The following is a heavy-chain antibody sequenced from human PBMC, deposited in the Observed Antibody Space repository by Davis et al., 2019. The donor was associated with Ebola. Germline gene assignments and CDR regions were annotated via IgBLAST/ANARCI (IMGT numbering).Heavy chain of an antibody. J-gene: IGHJ5*02. CDR2: MNPNSGNT. V-gene: IGHV1-2*02. D-gene: IGHD6-6*01. CDR1: GYTFTDYY. CDR3: ARSEELVPYWFDP. Sequence: AASVKVSCKASGYTFTDYYLHWVRQAPGQGLEWMGWMNPNSGNTGYAQKFQGRVTMTRDTSISTAYMELSSLRSEDTAVYYCARSEELVPYWFDPWGQGTLVTVSS.